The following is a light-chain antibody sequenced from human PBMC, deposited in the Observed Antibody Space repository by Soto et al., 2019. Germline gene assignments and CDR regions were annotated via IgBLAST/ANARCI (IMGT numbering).Light chain of an antibody. CDR2: EVS. V-gene: IGLV2-14*01. CDR3: TSSTSTIIYV. J-gene: IGLJ1*01. Sequence: QSVLTQPASVSGSPGQSITISCTGSSNDVGGYNYVSWYQQHPGQAPKLIIYEVSDRPSGVSPRFSGSKSGNTASLTISGLPVEDEADYLCTSSTSTIIYVFGSGNKVTVL. CDR1: SNDVGGYNY.